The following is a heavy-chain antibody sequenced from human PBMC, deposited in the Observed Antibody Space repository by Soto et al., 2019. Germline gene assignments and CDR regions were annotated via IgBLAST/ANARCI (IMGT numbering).Heavy chain of an antibody. D-gene: IGHD2-8*01. CDR2: INPKSGGT. CDR1: GYSFTDYH. Sequence: ASVQVSCKASGYSFTDYHIHWVRQAPGQGLEWLGRINPKSGGTSTAQKFQGWVTMTTDTSISTASMELTRLTSDDTAIYYCARGDSTDCSNGVCSFFYNHDMDVWGQGTTV. V-gene: IGHV1-2*04. CDR3: ARGDSTDCSNGVCSFFYNHDMDV. J-gene: IGHJ6*02.